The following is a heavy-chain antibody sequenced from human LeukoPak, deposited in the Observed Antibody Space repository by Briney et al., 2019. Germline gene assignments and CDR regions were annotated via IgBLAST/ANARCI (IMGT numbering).Heavy chain of an antibody. D-gene: IGHD3-22*01. V-gene: IGHV1-18*01. CDR1: GYTFTSYG. J-gene: IGHJ4*02. CDR3: ARVMSYYYDSSGSDY. Sequence: ASVKVSCKASGYTFTSYGINWVRQAPGQGLEWMGWISAYNGNTNYAQKLQGRVTMTTDTSTSTAYMELRSLRSDDTAVYYCARVMSYYYDSSGSDYWGQGTLVTVSS. CDR2: ISAYNGNT.